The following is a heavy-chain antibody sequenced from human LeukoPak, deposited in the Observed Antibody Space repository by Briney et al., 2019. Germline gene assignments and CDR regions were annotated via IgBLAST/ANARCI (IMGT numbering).Heavy chain of an antibody. J-gene: IGHJ4*02. CDR2: ISYDGSNK. CDR3: ATANGGPFDY. D-gene: IGHD1-1*01. V-gene: IGHV3-30*04. CDR1: GFTFSSYA. Sequence: GGSLRLSCAASGFTFSSYAMHWVRQAPGEGLEWVAVISYDGSNKYYADSVKGRFTISRDNSKNTLYLQMNSLRAEDTAVYYCATANGGPFDYWGQGTLVTVSS.